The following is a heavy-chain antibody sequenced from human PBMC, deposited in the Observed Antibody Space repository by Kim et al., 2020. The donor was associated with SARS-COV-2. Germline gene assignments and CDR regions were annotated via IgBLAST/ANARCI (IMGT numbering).Heavy chain of an antibody. Sequence: ASVKVSCKASGYTFTSYYMHWVRQAPGQGLEWMGIINPSGGSTSYAQKFQGRVTMTRDTSTSTVYMELSSLRSEDTAVYYCAGSPRRGPFDPWGQGTLVTVSS. CDR3: AGSPRRGPFDP. CDR1: GYTFTSYY. CDR2: INPSGGST. J-gene: IGHJ5*02. V-gene: IGHV1-46*01.